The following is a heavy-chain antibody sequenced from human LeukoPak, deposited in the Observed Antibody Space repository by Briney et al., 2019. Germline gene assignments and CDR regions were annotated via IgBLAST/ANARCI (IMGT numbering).Heavy chain of an antibody. CDR1: GFTFNSFD. CDR2: IGTASDT. CDR3: ARGPPRGKYYYMDV. V-gene: IGHV3-13*01. D-gene: IGHD1-1*01. J-gene: IGHJ6*03. Sequence: GGSLRVSCAASGFTFNSFDMHWVRQPRGQGLEWVSTIGTASDTYYPGSVEGRFTLSRDNAKNSLYLQMNSLTAGDTAVYYCARGPPRGKYYYMDVWGKGTTVTVSS.